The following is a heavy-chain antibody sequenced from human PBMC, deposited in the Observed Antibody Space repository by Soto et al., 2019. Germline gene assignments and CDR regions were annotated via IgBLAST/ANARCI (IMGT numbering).Heavy chain of an antibody. V-gene: IGHV4-34*01. CDR2: INHSGST. D-gene: IGHD6-13*01. J-gene: IGHJ4*02. CDR1: GGSFSGYY. Sequence: QVQLQQWGAGLLKPSETLSLTCAVYGGSFSGYYWSWIRQPPGMGLEWIGEINHSGSTSYNPSLKSRVTISVDTSKNQFSLKVSSVTAADTAVYYCARGRRPGTVAAGLFNFWGQGTLVTVSS. CDR3: ARGRRPGTVAAGLFNF.